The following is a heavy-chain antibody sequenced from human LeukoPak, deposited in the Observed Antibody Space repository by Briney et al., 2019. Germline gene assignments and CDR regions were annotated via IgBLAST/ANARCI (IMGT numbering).Heavy chain of an antibody. V-gene: IGHV3-48*03. J-gene: IGHJ3*02. CDR2: ISSSGSTI. CDR1: GFTFSSYE. Sequence: GGSLRLSCAASGFTFSSYEMNWVRQAPGKGLEWVSYISSSGSTIYYADSVKGRFTISRDNAKNSLYLQMNSLRAEDTAVYYCAKDHMIVSPGDAFDIWGQGTMVTVSS. D-gene: IGHD3-22*01. CDR3: AKDHMIVSPGDAFDI.